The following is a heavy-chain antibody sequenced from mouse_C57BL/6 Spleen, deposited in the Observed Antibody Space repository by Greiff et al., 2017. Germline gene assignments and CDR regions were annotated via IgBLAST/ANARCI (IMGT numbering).Heavy chain of an antibody. CDR3: ASNYGSSYAFAY. J-gene: IGHJ3*01. Sequence: QVQLKQPGAELVKPGASVKLSCKASGYTFTSYWMHWVKQRPGQGLEWIGMIHPNSGSTNYNEKFKSKATLTVDKSSSTAYMQLSSLTSEDSAVYYCASNYGSSYAFAYWGQGTLVTVAA. V-gene: IGHV1-64*01. CDR2: IHPNSGST. CDR1: GYTFTSYW. D-gene: IGHD1-1*01.